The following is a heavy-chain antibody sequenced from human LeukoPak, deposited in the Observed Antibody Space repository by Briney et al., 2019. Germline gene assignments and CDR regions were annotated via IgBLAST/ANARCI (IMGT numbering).Heavy chain of an antibody. CDR3: ARVGFGYYDILTGYYSAGFDY. D-gene: IGHD3-9*01. Sequence: PSETLSLTCAVYGGSFSGYYWSWIRQPPGKGLEWIGEINHSGSTNYNPSLKSRVTISVDTSKNQFSLKLSSVTAADTAVYYCARVGFGYYDILTGYYSAGFDYWGQGTLVTVSS. V-gene: IGHV4-34*01. J-gene: IGHJ4*02. CDR2: INHSGST. CDR1: GGSFSGYY.